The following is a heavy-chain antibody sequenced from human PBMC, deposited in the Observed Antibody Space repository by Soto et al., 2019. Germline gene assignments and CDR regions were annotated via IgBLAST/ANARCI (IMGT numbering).Heavy chain of an antibody. Sequence: QVQLVESGGGVVQPGRSLRLSCAASGFTFSSYGMHWVRQAPGKGLEWVAVIWYDGSNKYYADSVKGRFTISRDNSKTTXFLXMXNLRAEDTDVYYCARDGKYCSSTSCYVPYYYYGMDVWGQGTTVTVSS. CDR2: IWYDGSNK. CDR1: GFTFSSYG. J-gene: IGHJ6*02. D-gene: IGHD2-2*01. CDR3: ARDGKYCSSTSCYVPYYYYGMDV. V-gene: IGHV3-33*01.